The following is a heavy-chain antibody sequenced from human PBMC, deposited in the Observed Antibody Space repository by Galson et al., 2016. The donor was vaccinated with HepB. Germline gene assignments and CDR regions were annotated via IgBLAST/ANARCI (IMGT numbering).Heavy chain of an antibody. CDR1: GFSLTTSEVG. Sequence: PALVTPTQTLTLTCTFSGFSLTTSEVGVGWIRQPPGKALEWLALIYWDDDKFYSPSLKSRLTITKDTSKNQVVLTMTNMDPVDNATYYCAHTRWEQGYQIDFWGRGALVTVSA. D-gene: IGHD1/OR15-1a*01. CDR3: AHTRWEQGYQIDF. V-gene: IGHV2-5*02. CDR2: IYWDDDK. J-gene: IGHJ4*02.